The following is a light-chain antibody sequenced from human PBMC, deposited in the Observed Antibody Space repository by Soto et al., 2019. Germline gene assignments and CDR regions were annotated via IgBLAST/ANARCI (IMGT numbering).Light chain of an antibody. J-gene: IGLJ3*02. CDR2: ATS. CDR1: SSDVGTYNL. V-gene: IGLV2-23*01. CDR3: TSFARGSTLV. Sequence: QSALTQPAAVSGSPGQSITISCTGTSSDVGTYNLVSSYQQYPGKAPKLMIYATSKRPSGVSNRFSCSKSGDTASLTISGLQVEDEADYYCTSFARGSTLVFGGGTKVPVL.